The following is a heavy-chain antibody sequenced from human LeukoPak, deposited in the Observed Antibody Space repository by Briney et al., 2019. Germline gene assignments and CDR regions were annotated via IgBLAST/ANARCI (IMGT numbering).Heavy chain of an antibody. CDR1: GGSFSGYY. CDR3: ARSKLRFLEWLLDY. CDR2: INHSGST. Sequence: PSETLSLTCAVYGGSFSGYYWSWIRQPPGKGLEWIGEINHSGSTNYNPSLKGRVTISVDTSKNQFSLKLSSVTAADTAVYYCARSKLRFLEWLLDYWGQGTLVTVSS. J-gene: IGHJ4*02. V-gene: IGHV4-34*01. D-gene: IGHD3-3*01.